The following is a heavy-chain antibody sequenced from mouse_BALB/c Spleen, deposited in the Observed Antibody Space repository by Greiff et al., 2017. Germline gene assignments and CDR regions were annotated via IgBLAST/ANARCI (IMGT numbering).Heavy chain of an antibody. D-gene: IGHD2-4*01. V-gene: IGHV5-17*02. CDR3: ARSGDYDERAFAY. Sequence: EVKVEESGGGLVQPGGSRKLSCAASGFTFSSFGMHWVRQAPEKGLEWVAYISSGSSTIYYADTVKGRFTISRDNPKNTLFLQMTSLRSEDTAMYYCARSGDYDERAFAYWGQGTLVTVSA. J-gene: IGHJ3*01. CDR1: GFTFSSFG. CDR2: ISSGSSTI.